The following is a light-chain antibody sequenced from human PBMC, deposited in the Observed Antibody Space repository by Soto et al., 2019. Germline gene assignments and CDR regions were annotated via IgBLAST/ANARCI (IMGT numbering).Light chain of an antibody. Sequence: QSALTQPASVSGSPGQSITISCTGTSSDVGGYNYVSWYQHHPGKAPKLMIYEVSDRPSGVSNRFSGSKSGNTASLTISGLQAEDEADYYCSSYTGSNIRYVFGTGTEVTVL. CDR2: EVS. J-gene: IGLJ1*01. V-gene: IGLV2-14*01. CDR3: SSYTGSNIRYV. CDR1: SSDVGGYNY.